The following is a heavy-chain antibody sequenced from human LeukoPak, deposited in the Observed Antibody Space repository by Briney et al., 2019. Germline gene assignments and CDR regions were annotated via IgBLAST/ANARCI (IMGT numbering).Heavy chain of an antibody. D-gene: IGHD7-27*01. V-gene: IGHV4-30-4*08. Sequence: SETLSLTCTVSGGSISSGDYYWSWIRQPPGKGLEWIGYIYYSGSTYYNPSLKSRVTISVDTSKNQFSLKLSSVTAADTAVYYCARATWVRYFGLWGRGTLVTVSS. CDR3: ARATWVRYFGL. CDR1: GGSISSGDYY. CDR2: IYYSGST. J-gene: IGHJ2*01.